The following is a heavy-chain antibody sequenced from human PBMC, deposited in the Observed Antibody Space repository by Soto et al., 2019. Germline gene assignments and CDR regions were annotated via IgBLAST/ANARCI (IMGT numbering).Heavy chain of an antibody. V-gene: IGHV3-74*01. Sequence: EVQLVESGGDLVQPGGSLRLSCTASGFTFSMYWMHWVRQVPGKGPEWVSRISDDGSRADYADSVKGRFTISRDNAKNTLYLEMHVLRADDTAVYYCTRGPRPSSVGTGAFWGQGTPDTVSS. CDR1: GFTFSMYW. CDR3: TRGPRPSSVGTGAF. CDR2: ISDDGSRA. D-gene: IGHD3-10*01. J-gene: IGHJ4*02.